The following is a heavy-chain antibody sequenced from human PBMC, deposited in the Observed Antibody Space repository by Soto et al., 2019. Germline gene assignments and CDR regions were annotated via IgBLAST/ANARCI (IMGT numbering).Heavy chain of an antibody. D-gene: IGHD3-22*01. J-gene: IGHJ4*02. CDR2: ISYDGSNK. Sequence: QVQLVESGGGVVQPGRSLRLSCAASGFTFSSYGMHWVRQAPGKGLEWVAVISYDGSNKYYADSVKGRFTISRDNSKKTLYLQMNSLRAEDTAVYYCAKEGISRRLNYYDSRPVRAGHFDYWGQGTLVTVSS. CDR1: GFTFSSYG. CDR3: AKEGISRRLNYYDSRPVRAGHFDY. V-gene: IGHV3-30*18.